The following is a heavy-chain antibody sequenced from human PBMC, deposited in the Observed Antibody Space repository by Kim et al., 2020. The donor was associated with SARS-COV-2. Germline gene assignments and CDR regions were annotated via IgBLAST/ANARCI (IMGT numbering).Heavy chain of an antibody. CDR2: ISYDGSNK. J-gene: IGHJ6*01. Sequence: GGSLRLSCAASGFTFSSYAMHWVRQAPGKGLEWVAVISYDGSNKYYADSVKGRFTISRDNSKNTLYLQMNSLRAEDTTVYYCARDPALMVAGPNPDTHYGLDVWGPGRTVTVS. CDR3: ARDPALMVAGPNPDTHYGLDV. CDR1: GFTFSSYA. V-gene: IGHV3-30*04. D-gene: IGHD6-19*01.